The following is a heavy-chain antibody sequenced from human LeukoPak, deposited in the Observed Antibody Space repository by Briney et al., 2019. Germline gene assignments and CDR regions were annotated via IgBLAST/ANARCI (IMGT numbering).Heavy chain of an antibody. D-gene: IGHD3-22*01. CDR1: GGSFSGYY. Sequence: SETLSLTCAVYGGSFSGYYWSWIRQPPGKGLEWIGEINHSGSTNYNPSLKSRVTISVDTSKNQFSLKLSSVTAADTAVYYCAKISYYDSSGYYYYFDYWGQGTLVTVSS. J-gene: IGHJ4*02. CDR3: AKISYYDSSGYYYYFDY. V-gene: IGHV4-34*01. CDR2: INHSGST.